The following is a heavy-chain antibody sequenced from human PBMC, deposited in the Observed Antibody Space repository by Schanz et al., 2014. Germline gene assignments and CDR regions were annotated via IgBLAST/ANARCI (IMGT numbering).Heavy chain of an antibody. Sequence: QVQLVQSGAEVKKPGASVKVSCKASGYTFTSYGINWVRQAPGQGLEWMGWISAYNGNTNYAQKLQGRVTMTTDTSTGTALRALNTARYDDTAMYGYTRAAACHALSALDVWGQGTMVTVSS. CDR2: ISAYNGNT. D-gene: IGHD6-13*01. CDR1: GYTFTSYG. V-gene: IGHV1-18*01. J-gene: IGHJ3*01. CDR3: TRAAACHALSALDV.